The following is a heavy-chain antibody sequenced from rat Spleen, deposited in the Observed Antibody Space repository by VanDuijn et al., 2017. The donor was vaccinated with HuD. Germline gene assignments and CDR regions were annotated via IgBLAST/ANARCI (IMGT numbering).Heavy chain of an antibody. D-gene: IGHD4-4*01. V-gene: IGHV5-25*01. Sequence: EVELVESGGGLVQPGRPMKLSCAASGFTFSIYGMAWVRQAPTKGLEWVASISGSGGSTYYLDSVKVRFTISRDNAKSTLYLQMDSLRSEDTATSYGARHVHVYDYWGQGVMVTVSS. J-gene: IGHJ2*01. CDR3: ARHVHVYDY. CDR2: ISGSGGST. CDR1: GFTFSIYG.